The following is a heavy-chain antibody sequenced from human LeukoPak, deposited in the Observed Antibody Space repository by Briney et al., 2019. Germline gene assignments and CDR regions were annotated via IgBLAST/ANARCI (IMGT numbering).Heavy chain of an antibody. CDR1: GFSFSSYA. D-gene: IGHD2-21*01. CDR3: ARGSYSFDI. J-gene: IGHJ3*02. Sequence: PGRSLRLSCAASGFSFSSYAMHWVSQAPGKGLEWVAVISYDGSNKYYADSVKGRFTISRDNSKNTLYLQMNSLRAEDTAVYSCARGSYSFDIWGQGTMVTVSS. V-gene: IGHV3-30*14. CDR2: ISYDGSNK.